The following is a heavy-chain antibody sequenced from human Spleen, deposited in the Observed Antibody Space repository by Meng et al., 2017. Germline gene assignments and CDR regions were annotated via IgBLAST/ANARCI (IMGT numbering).Heavy chain of an antibody. CDR2: INHSGST. J-gene: IGHJ4*02. Sequence: QVLLQQWGGGLLKPSETLSLTCVVSGGSFSDYYWSWIRQPPGKGLEWIGEINHSGSTNYNPSLESRATISVDTSQNNLSLNLSSVTAADSAVYYCARGPTTMAHDFDYWGQGTLVTVSS. CDR3: ARGPTTMAHDFDY. V-gene: IGHV4-34*01. CDR1: GGSFSDYY. D-gene: IGHD4-11*01.